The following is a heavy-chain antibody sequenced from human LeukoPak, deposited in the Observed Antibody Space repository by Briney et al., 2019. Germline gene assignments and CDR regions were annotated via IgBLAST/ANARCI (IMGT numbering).Heavy chain of an antibody. Sequence: GASVKVSCKASGYTFTSYGISWVRQAPGQGLEWMGWISAYNGNTNYAQKLQGRVTMTTDTSTSTAYMELSSLRSEDTAVYYCATYVSGTTNWFDPWGQGTLVTVSS. CDR2: ISAYNGNT. D-gene: IGHD3-10*01. V-gene: IGHV1-18*01. J-gene: IGHJ5*02. CDR3: ATYVSGTTNWFDP. CDR1: GYTFTSYG.